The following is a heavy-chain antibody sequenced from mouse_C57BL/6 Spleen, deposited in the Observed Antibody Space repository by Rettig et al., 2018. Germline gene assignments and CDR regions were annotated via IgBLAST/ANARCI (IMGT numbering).Heavy chain of an antibody. CDR3: ARLGSSYYAMDY. CDR1: GYSITSGYA. D-gene: IGHD1-1*01. J-gene: IGHJ4*01. Sequence: DFPLQDSGPGMVKPSQSLSLTCTVPGYSITSGYAWHWIRPFPRHKLECIAYLSYSGSTNYNPSLKRRISITHDTSKNHFFLKLNSVTTEDTATYYWARLGSSYYAMDYWGQGTSVTVS. V-gene: IGHV3-1*01. CDR2: LSYSGST.